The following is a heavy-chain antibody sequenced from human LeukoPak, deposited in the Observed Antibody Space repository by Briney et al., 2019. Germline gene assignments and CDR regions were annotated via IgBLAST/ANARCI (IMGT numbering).Heavy chain of an antibody. CDR1: GFTFSSYS. CDR2: ISSSGSYI. CDR3: ARDRDGYNGCLDY. Sequence: PGGSLRLSCAASGFTFSSYSMNWARQAPGKGLEWVSSISSSGSYIYYADSVKGRFTISRDNAKNSLYLQMNSLRAEDTAVYYCARDRDGYNGCLDYWGQGTLVTVSS. J-gene: IGHJ4*02. D-gene: IGHD5-24*01. V-gene: IGHV3-21*01.